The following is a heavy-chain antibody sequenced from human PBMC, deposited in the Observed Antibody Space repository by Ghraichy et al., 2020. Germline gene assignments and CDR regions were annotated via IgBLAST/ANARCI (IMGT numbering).Heavy chain of an antibody. V-gene: IGHV3-23*01. Sequence: GGSLRLSCAASGLTFNSYAMSWVRQAPGKGLEWVSSISGSGATTYYADSVKGRFTISRDNSKNTLSLQMNSLRVEDTAVYYCARGLRQSDYWGQGTLVTVSS. CDR3: ARGLRQSDY. D-gene: IGHD3-10*01. CDR2: ISGSGATT. CDR1: GLTFNSYA. J-gene: IGHJ4*02.